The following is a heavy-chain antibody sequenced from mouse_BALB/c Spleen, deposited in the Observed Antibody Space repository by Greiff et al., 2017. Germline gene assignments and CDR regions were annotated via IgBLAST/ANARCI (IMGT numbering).Heavy chain of an antibody. J-gene: IGHJ4*01. Sequence: EVQGVESGGGLVKPGGSLKLSCAASGFTFSSYAMSWVRQSPEKRLEWVAEISSGGSYTYYPDTVTGRFTISRDNAKNTLYLEMSSLRSEDTAMYYCARIYYGYDEGAYYAMDYWGQGTSVTVSS. CDR3: ARIYYGYDEGAYYAMDY. CDR2: ISSGGSYT. V-gene: IGHV5-9-4*01. D-gene: IGHD2-2*01. CDR1: GFTFSSYA.